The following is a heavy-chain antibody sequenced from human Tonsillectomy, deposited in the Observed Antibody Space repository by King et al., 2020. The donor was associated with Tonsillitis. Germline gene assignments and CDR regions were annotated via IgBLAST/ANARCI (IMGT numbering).Heavy chain of an antibody. V-gene: IGHV4-39*07. J-gene: IGHJ3*02. CDR3: SRLFRWNSGAYDI. CDR2: IYYAGST. Sequence: QLQESGPGLVKPSETLPLTCTVSGGSIRSSSHYWGWIRQPPGKGLEWVGIIYYAGSTYYNPSLKSRVTMSVDTSKNQFSLNLNSLTAADTAVYYFSRLFRWNSGAYDIWGQGTMVTVSS. CDR1: GGSIRSSSHY. D-gene: IGHD1/OR15-1a*01.